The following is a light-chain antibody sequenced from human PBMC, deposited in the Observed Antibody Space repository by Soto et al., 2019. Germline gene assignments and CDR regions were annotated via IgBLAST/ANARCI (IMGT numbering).Light chain of an antibody. Sequence: EIVLTQSPGTLSLSPGERATLSCRASHSVSRTYLAWYQQKPGQAPRLLMYGESDRATGNPGRFSGSGSGTDFTLTISGLEPEDSAVYYCQQFDDSVTFGQGTRLEIK. CDR1: HSVSRTY. CDR3: QQFDDSVT. J-gene: IGKJ5*01. V-gene: IGKV3-20*01. CDR2: GES.